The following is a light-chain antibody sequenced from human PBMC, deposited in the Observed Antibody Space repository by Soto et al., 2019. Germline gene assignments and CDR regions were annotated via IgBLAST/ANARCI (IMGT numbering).Light chain of an antibody. CDR2: QVS. Sequence: PVTLGQPASISCRSSQSLVYSDGNTYLHWFQQRPGQSPRRLIYQVSNRDSGVPDRFSGSGSGTDFTLKISRVEADDVGVYYCMQDIYWPSTFGQGTKVDI. J-gene: IGKJ1*01. CDR3: MQDIYWPST. CDR1: QSLVYSDGNTY. V-gene: IGKV2-30*01.